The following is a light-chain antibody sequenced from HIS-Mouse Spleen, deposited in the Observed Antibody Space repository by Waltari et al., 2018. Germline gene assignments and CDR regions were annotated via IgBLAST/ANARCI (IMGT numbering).Light chain of an antibody. CDR2: DVS. J-gene: IGLJ3*02. Sequence: QSALTQPASVSGSPGQSITISCTGTSSDVGGYNYVSWYQQHPGKAPKLTLYDVSNRPSGVSNRVSGSKSGNTASLTISGLQAEDEADYYCSSYTSSSTWVFGGGTKLTVL. V-gene: IGLV2-14*03. CDR3: SSYTSSSTWV. CDR1: SSDVGGYNY.